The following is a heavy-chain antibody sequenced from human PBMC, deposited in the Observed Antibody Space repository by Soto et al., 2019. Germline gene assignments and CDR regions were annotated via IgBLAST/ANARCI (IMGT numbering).Heavy chain of an antibody. Sequence: GASVKVSCKASGYTFTSYDINWVRQATGKGLEWMGWMNPNSGNTGYAQKFQGRVTMTRNTSISTAYMELSSLRSEDTAVYYCARGRRITIFGVVIMDAFDIWGQGTMVTVSS. CDR2: MNPNSGNT. D-gene: IGHD3-3*01. CDR1: GYTFTSYD. CDR3: ARGRRITIFGVVIMDAFDI. J-gene: IGHJ3*02. V-gene: IGHV1-8*01.